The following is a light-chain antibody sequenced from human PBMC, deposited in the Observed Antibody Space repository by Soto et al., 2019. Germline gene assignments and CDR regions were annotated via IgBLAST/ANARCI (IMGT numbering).Light chain of an antibody. CDR2: GAS. Sequence: EIVLTQSPGNRSLSPGQIATLSCRASQSVSSSSLAWYQQRPGQAPRLLIYGASTRAAGVPDRFSGSASGTDFTLTISRLEPEDFAVYYCQQYGRSPLWTFGQGTKVDI. V-gene: IGKV3-20*01. J-gene: IGKJ1*01. CDR1: QSVSSSS. CDR3: QQYGRSPLWT.